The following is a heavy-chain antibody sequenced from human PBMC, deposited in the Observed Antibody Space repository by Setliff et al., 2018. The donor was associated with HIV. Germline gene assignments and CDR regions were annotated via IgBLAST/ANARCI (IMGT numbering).Heavy chain of an antibody. J-gene: IGHJ2*01. CDR2: ITTYKGNT. Sequence: WASVKVSCKASGYIFTSYAISWVRQAPGQGLEWMGWITTYKGNTNYAQKFRGRVTMTTDTSTRTVYMDLRSLRSDDTAVYYCMRDPSGYDASGYYPLRWYFDLWGRGTLVTVSS. CDR1: GYIFTSYA. CDR3: MRDPSGYDASGYYPLRWYFDL. V-gene: IGHV1-18*01. D-gene: IGHD3-22*01.